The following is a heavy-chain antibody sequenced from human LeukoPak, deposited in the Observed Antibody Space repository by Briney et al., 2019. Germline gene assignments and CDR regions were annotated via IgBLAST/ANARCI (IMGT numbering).Heavy chain of an antibody. Sequence: GGSLRLSCAASGFTFSSYSMNWVRQAPGKGLEWVSSISSSSSYIYYADSVKGRFTISRDNAKNSLYLQMNSLRAEDTAAYYCARRYCSSTSCLLDYWGQGTLVTVSS. V-gene: IGHV3-21*01. CDR2: ISSSSSYI. J-gene: IGHJ4*02. CDR1: GFTFSSYS. D-gene: IGHD2-2*01. CDR3: ARRYCSSTSCLLDY.